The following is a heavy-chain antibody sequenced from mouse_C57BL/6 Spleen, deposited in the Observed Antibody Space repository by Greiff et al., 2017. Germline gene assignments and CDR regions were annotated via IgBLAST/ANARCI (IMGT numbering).Heavy chain of an antibody. Sequence: EVQGVESGGGLVKPGGSLKLSCAASGFTFTDYGMHWVRQAPEKGLEWVAYISSGSSTIYYADTLKGRFTISSDNDKKALCRQMSGVTAEDTAMYYWARWYYGSSYWDIDDWGKGTSVTVSS. CDR3: ARWYYGSSYWDIDD. CDR1: GFTFTDYG. D-gene: IGHD1-1*01. CDR2: ISSGSSTI. V-gene: IGHV5-17*01. J-gene: IGHJ1*03.